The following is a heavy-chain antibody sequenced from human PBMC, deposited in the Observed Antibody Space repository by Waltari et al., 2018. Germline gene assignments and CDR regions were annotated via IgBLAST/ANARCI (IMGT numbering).Heavy chain of an antibody. CDR2: IKQDGSEK. D-gene: IGHD6-13*01. Sequence: EVQLVESGGGLVQPGGSLRLSCAASGFTFSRHWMTWVRQAPGKGLAGVANIKQDGSEKYYVDSVKGRLTISRDNAKSSLYLQMESRRGDDTAVYYCARGGLDSSWYWRNWGQGTLVTVSS. CDR1: GFTFSRHW. J-gene: IGHJ4*02. CDR3: ARGGLDSSWYWRN. V-gene: IGHV3-7*04.